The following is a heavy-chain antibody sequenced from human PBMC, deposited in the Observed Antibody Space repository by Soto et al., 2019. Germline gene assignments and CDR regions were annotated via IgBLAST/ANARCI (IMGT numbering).Heavy chain of an antibody. D-gene: IGHD3-3*01. CDR1: GFTFSSYA. CDR3: ARDLIFGVVTRWNYYYGMDV. Sequence: GGSLRLSCAASGFTFSSYAMSWVRQAPGKGLVWVSRINSDGSSTSYADSVKGRFTISRDNAKNTLYLQMNSLRAEDTAVYYCARDLIFGVVTRWNYYYGMDVWGQGTTVTVSS. CDR2: INSDGSST. J-gene: IGHJ6*02. V-gene: IGHV3-74*01.